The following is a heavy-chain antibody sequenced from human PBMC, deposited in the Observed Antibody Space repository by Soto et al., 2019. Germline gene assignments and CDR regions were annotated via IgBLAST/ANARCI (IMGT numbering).Heavy chain of an antibody. Sequence: QVPLVQSGAEVKQPGASVKVSCKATGYTFTSYDINWVRQATGQGLEWMGWINPNSGNTGYAQKFQGRVTMTRNTSISTAYMELSSLSSEDTAVHYCARALRDIVVVPAAVRFRVYYFDYWGQGTLVTVSS. CDR2: INPNSGNT. CDR3: ARALRDIVVVPAAVRFRVYYFDY. J-gene: IGHJ4*02. D-gene: IGHD2-2*01. CDR1: GYTFTSYD. V-gene: IGHV1-8*01.